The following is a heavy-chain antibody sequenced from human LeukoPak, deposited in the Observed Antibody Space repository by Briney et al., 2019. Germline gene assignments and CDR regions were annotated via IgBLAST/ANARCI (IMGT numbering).Heavy chain of an antibody. CDR1: TFTFSTYW. Sequence: GGSLRLSCAASTFTFSTYWMTWVRQAPGKGPEFGANITQDGSVKNYVDSVKGRFTISRDNAKNSLYLQMNSLRADDTAVYYCARDPGSSSFDYWGQGTLVTVSS. CDR2: ITQDGSVK. D-gene: IGHD6-13*01. J-gene: IGHJ4*02. V-gene: IGHV3-7*01. CDR3: ARDPGSSSFDY.